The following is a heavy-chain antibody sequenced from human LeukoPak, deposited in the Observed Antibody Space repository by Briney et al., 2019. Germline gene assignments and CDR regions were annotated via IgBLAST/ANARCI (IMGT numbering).Heavy chain of an antibody. CDR1: GFSFRSYA. V-gene: IGHV3-53*01. D-gene: IGHD3-22*01. J-gene: IGHJ4*02. CDR3: AREDYYDSSGFGGGY. CDR2: IYSGGST. Sequence: GGSLRLSCAASGFSFRSYAMHWVRQAPGKGLEWVSVIYSGGSTYYADSVKGRFTISRDNSKNTLYLQMNSLRAEDTAVYYCAREDYYDSSGFGGGYWGQGTLVTVSS.